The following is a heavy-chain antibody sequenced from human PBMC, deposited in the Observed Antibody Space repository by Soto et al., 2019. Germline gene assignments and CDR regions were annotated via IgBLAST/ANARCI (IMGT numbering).Heavy chain of an antibody. V-gene: IGHV1-8*01. J-gene: IGHJ6*03. CDR1: GYTFTRYD. CDR3: ARTFSSSSSYYYYYIDV. Sequence: SVKVSCKASGYTFTRYDFNWVRQATGQGLEWMGWMNPNSGNTGYAQKFQGRVTMTRNTSISTAYMELSSLRSDDTAVYYCARTFSSSSSYYYYYIDVWGKGTTVTVSS. D-gene: IGHD6-6*01. CDR2: MNPNSGNT.